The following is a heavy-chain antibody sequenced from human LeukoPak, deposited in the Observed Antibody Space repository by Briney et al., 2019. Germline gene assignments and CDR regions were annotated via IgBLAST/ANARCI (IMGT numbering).Heavy chain of an antibody. CDR3: AKEATYYDFWSGPRGY. D-gene: IGHD3-3*01. CDR2: ISSSSSYT. V-gene: IGHV3-21*04. J-gene: IGHJ4*02. CDR1: GFTFSSYS. Sequence: GGSLRLSCAASGFTFSSYSMNWVRQAPGKGLEWVSSISSSSSYTYYADSVKGRFTISRDNSKNTLYLQMNSLRAEDTAVYYCAKEATYYDFWSGPRGYWGQGTLVTVSS.